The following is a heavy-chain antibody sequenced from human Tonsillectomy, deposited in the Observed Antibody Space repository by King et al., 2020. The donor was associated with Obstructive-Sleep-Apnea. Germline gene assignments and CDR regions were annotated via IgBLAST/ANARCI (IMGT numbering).Heavy chain of an antibody. CDR2: ISSDESNE. CDR3: ASQGAWYFDL. J-gene: IGHJ2*01. D-gene: IGHD3-16*01. CDR1: GFTLSSHA. Sequence: VQLVESGGGVVQPGRSLRLSCAASGFTLSSHAMHWVRQAPGKGLEWVAVISSDESNEHYADSVKGRFTISRDVSRNTLYLEMNSLRPEDTAVYYCASQGAWYFDLWGRGTLVTVS. V-gene: IGHV3-30-3*01.